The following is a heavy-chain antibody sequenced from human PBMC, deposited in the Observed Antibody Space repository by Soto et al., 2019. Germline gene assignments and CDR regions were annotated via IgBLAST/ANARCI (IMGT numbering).Heavy chain of an antibody. V-gene: IGHV4-34*01. CDR3: ARGHTGRKHQY. J-gene: IGHJ4*02. CDR2: INHSGST. Sequence: PSETLSLTCAVYGGSFSGYYWSWIRQPPGKGLEWIGEINHSGSTNYNPSLKSRVTISVDTSKNQFSLKLSSVTAADTAVYYCARGHTGRKHQYWGQGTLVTVSS. CDR1: GGSFSGYY.